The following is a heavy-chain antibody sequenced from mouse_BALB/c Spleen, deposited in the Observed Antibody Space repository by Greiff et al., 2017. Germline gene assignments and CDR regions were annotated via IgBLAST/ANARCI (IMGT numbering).Heavy chain of an antibody. CDR2: IRNKANGYTT. CDR1: GFTFTDYY. J-gene: IGHJ2*01. D-gene: IGHD3-2*01. V-gene: IGHV7-3*02. CDR3: ARDHETARAYFDY. Sequence: EVNVVESGGGLVQPGGSLRLSCATSGFTFTDYYMSWVRQPPGKALEWLGFIRNKANGYTTEYSASVKGRFTISRDNSQSILYLQMNTLRAEDSATYYCARDHETARAYFDYWGQGTTLTVSS.